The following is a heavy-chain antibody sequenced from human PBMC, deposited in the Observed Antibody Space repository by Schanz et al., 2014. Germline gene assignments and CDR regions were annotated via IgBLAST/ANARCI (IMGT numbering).Heavy chain of an antibody. V-gene: IGHV3-11*01. D-gene: IGHD7-27*01. Sequence: QVQLVESGGGLVKPGGSLRLSCAASGFIFNDYYMNRIRQAPGKGLEWLSYISRDGTTSYYADSVKGRFTISRDNAKNSLYLEMTSLRGEDTAVYYCARENLNWEAFDIWGQGTVVTVSS. CDR1: GFIFNDYY. CDR2: ISRDGTTS. CDR3: ARENLNWEAFDI. J-gene: IGHJ3*02.